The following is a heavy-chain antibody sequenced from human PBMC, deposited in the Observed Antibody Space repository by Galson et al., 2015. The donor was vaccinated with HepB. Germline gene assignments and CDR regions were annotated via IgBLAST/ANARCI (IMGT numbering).Heavy chain of an antibody. Sequence: SLRLSCAASGFLFGSHWMSWVRQAPGKGPEWVAHIKKDGSVRYYVDSVKGRFTISRDNAKNSVYLEMNSLRTEDTAIYYCARSGRNTAMVYYFDLWGQGTLVTVPS. CDR2: IKKDGSVR. CDR3: ARSGRNTAMVYYFDL. D-gene: IGHD5-18*01. V-gene: IGHV3-7*03. J-gene: IGHJ4*02. CDR1: GFLFGSHW.